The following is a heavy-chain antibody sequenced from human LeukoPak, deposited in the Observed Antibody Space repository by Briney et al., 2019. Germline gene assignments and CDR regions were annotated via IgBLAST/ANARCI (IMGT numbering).Heavy chain of an antibody. V-gene: IGHV1-8*01. CDR2: MNPNSGNT. CDR3: ARGDNYYDSSGYDY. J-gene: IGHJ4*02. Sequence: ASVKVSCKASGYTFTSYDINWVRQAAGQGLEWMGWMNPNSGNTVYAQKFQGRVTMTRNTSISTAYMELSSLRSEDTAVYYCARGDNYYDSSGYDYWGQGTLVTVSS. D-gene: IGHD3-22*01. CDR1: GYTFTSYD.